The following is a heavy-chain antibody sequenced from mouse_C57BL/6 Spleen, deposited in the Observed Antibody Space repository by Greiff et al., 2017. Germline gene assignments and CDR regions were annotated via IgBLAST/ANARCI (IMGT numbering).Heavy chain of an antibody. CDR3: AKDSSGYGGFAY. V-gene: IGHV1-54*01. CDR1: GYAFTNYL. Sequence: QVQLQQSGAELVRPGTSVKVSCKASGYAFTNYLIEWVQQRPGQGLEWIGLINPGSGGTNYNEKFKGKATLTADKSSSTAYMQLSSLTSEDSAVYFCAKDSSGYGGFAYWGQGTLVTVSA. CDR2: INPGSGGT. D-gene: IGHD3-2*02. J-gene: IGHJ3*01.